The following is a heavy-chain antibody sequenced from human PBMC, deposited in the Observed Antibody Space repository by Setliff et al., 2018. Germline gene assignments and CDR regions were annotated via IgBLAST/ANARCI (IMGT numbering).Heavy chain of an antibody. CDR1: GFTFSSYS. CDR3: ARDSVLRYFDWLLYTPDAFDI. V-gene: IGHV3-48*01. Sequence: HPGGSLRLSCAASGFTFSSYSMNWVRQAPGKGLEWVSYISSSSSTIYYADSVKGRFTISRDNAKNSLYLQMNSLRAEDTAVYYCARDSVLRYFDWLLYTPDAFDIWGQGTMVTVSS. CDR2: ISSSSSTI. D-gene: IGHD3-9*01. J-gene: IGHJ3*02.